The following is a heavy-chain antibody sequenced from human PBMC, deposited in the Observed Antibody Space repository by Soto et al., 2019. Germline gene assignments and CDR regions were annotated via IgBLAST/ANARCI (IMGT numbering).Heavy chain of an antibody. V-gene: IGHV4-59*08. CDR1: GGSISSYY. CDR2: IYYSGST. J-gene: IGHJ5*02. Sequence: SETLSLTCTVSGGSISSYYWSWIRQPPGKGLEWIGYIYYSGSTNYNPSLKSRVTISADTSKNQFSLKLSSVTAADTAVYYCARAKAPLYSSSWYWFDPWGQGTLVTVSS. CDR3: ARAKAPLYSSSWYWFDP. D-gene: IGHD6-13*01.